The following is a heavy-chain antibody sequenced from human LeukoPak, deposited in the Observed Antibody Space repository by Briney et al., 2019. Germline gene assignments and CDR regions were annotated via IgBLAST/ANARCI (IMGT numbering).Heavy chain of an antibody. V-gene: IGHV3-53*01. CDR3: ARGGYCSSTSCYIRNWFDP. CDR2: IYSGGST. D-gene: IGHD2-2*02. CDR1: GFTFDDYA. Sequence: GGSLRLSCAASGFTFDDYAMHWVRQAPGKGLEWVSVIYSGGSTYYADSVKGRFTISRDNSKNTLYLQMNSLRAEDTAVYYCARGGYCSSTSCYIRNWFDPWGQGTLVTVSS. J-gene: IGHJ5*02.